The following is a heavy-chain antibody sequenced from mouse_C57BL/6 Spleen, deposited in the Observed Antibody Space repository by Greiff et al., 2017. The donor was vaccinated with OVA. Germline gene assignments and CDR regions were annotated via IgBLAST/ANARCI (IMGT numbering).Heavy chain of an antibody. J-gene: IGHJ2*01. V-gene: IGHV1-55*01. CDR3: ARGNYDYVDY. Sequence: QVQLQQPGAELVKPGASVKMSCKASGYTFTSYWLTWVKQRPGQGLEWIGDIYPGSGSTNYNEKFKSKATLTVDTSSSTAYMQLSSLTTEDSAVYYCARGNYDYVDYWGQGTTLTVSS. D-gene: IGHD2-4*01. CDR1: GYTFTSYW. CDR2: IYPGSGST.